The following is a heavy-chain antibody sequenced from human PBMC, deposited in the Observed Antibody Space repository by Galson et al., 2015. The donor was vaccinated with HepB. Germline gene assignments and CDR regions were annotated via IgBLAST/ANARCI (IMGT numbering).Heavy chain of an antibody. Sequence: SLRLSCAASGFTFSSYSMNWVRQAPGKGLEWVSSISSSSSYIYYADSVKGRFTISRDNAKNSLYLQMNSLRAEDTAVYYCARVLQQPNYYDSRRPYFDYWGQGTLVTVSS. J-gene: IGHJ4*02. V-gene: IGHV3-21*01. CDR2: ISSSSSYI. D-gene: IGHD3-22*01. CDR1: GFTFSSYS. CDR3: ARVLQQPNYYDSRRPYFDY.